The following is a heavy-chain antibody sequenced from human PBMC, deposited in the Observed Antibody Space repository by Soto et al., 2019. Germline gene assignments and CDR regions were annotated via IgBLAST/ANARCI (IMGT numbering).Heavy chain of an antibody. CDR2: VSAYNGYT. CDR1: GYIFTNYG. Sequence: GASVKVSCKASGYIFTNYGISWVRLAPGQGLEWMGWVSAYNGYTNYAQKVQGRVTMTTGTSTTTAFLEVRSLRFDDTAVYYCARAPRIVTPESGIRDFDYWGQGSLVTVSS. J-gene: IGHJ4*02. V-gene: IGHV1-18*01. CDR3: ARAPRIVTPESGIRDFDY. D-gene: IGHD3-16*02.